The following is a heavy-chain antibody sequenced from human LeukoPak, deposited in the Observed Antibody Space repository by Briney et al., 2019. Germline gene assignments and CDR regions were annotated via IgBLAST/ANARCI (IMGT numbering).Heavy chain of an antibody. CDR2: IYYSGST. J-gene: IGHJ4*02. D-gene: IGHD4-17*01. Sequence: SETLSLTCTVSGGSISSYYWSWIRQPPGKGLEWIGYIYYSGSTNYNPSLKSRVTISVDTSKNQFSLKLSSVTAADTAVYYCARGVAYGDFPFDYWGQGTLVTVSS. CDR1: GGSISSYY. V-gene: IGHV4-59*01. CDR3: ARGVAYGDFPFDY.